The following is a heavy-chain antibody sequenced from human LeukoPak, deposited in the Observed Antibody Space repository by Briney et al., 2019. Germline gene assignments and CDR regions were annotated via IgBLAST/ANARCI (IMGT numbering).Heavy chain of an antibody. CDR3: AREVVVVPAATFDL. Sequence: ASVKVSCKASGYTFTSYYMHWVRQAPGQGLEWMGWINPNSGGTNYAQKFQGRVTMTRDTSISTAYMELSRLRSDDTAVYYCAREVVVVPAATFDLWGRGTLVTVSS. CDR1: GYTFTSYY. J-gene: IGHJ2*01. D-gene: IGHD2-2*01. V-gene: IGHV1-2*02. CDR2: INPNSGGT.